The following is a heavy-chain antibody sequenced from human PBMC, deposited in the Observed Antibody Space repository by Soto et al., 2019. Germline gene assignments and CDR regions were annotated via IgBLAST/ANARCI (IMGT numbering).Heavy chain of an antibody. J-gene: IGHJ5*02. CDR3: AKDCCFWSGSWFDP. CDR2: ISGSGGST. CDR1: GFTFSSYA. V-gene: IGHV3-23*01. Sequence: PGGSLRLSCAASGFTFSSYAMSWVRQAPGKELEWVSAISGSGGSTYYADSVKGRFTISRDNSKNTLYLQMNSLRAEDTAVYYCAKDCCFWSGSWFDPWGQGTLVTVSS. D-gene: IGHD3-3*01.